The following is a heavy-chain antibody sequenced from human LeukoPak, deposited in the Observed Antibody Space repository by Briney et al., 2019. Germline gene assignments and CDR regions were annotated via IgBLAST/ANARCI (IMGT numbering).Heavy chain of an antibody. CDR3: ARLNSGYYWPSVYYYYGMDV. D-gene: IGHD5-12*01. CDR1: GGSISSSSYY. J-gene: IGHJ6*02. V-gene: IGHV4-39*01. Sequence: PSETLSLTCTVSGGSISSSSYYWGWIRQPPGKGLEWIGSIYYSGSTYYNPSLKSRVTISVDTSKNQFSLKLSSVTAADTAVYYCARLNSGYYWPSVYYYYGMDVWGQGTTVTVSS. CDR2: IYYSGST.